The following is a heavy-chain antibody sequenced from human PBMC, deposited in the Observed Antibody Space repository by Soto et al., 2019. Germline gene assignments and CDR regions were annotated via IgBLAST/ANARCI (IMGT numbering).Heavy chain of an antibody. CDR1: GYSISSSNW. CDR3: ARSEILWFGELFSWYAPSGMDV. Sequence: PSETLYLTCAVSGYSISSSNWWGWLRQPPGKGLEWIGYIYYSGSTYYNPSLKSRVTMSVDTSKNQFSLKLSSVTAVDTAVYYYARSEILWFGELFSWYAPSGMDVWGQGTTVTVSS. D-gene: IGHD3-10*01. CDR2: IYYSGST. J-gene: IGHJ6*02. V-gene: IGHV4-28*01.